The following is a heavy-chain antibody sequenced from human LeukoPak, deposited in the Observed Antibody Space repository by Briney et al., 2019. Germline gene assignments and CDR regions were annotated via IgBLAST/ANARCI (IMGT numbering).Heavy chain of an antibody. CDR1: GFTFSSYA. Sequence: PGGSLRLSCAASGFTFSSYAMHWVRQAPGKGLEWVANIKQDGSEKYYVDSVKGRFTISRDNAKNSLYLQMNSLRAEDTAVYYCARDWNDYLYYYYMDVWGKGTTVTVSS. V-gene: IGHV3-7*01. CDR3: ARDWNDYLYYYYMDV. J-gene: IGHJ6*03. D-gene: IGHD1-1*01. CDR2: IKQDGSEK.